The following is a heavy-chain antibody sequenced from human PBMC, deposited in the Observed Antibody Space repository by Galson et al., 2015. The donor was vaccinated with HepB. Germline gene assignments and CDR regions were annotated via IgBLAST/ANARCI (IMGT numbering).Heavy chain of an antibody. CDR3: ARAARYSNRGYYSGY. D-gene: IGHD4-11*01. CDR1: GFIFNDEA. CDR2: IRSQAYGGTI. J-gene: IGHJ4*02. Sequence: SLRLSCATSGFIFNDEAMSWFRQSPGRGLEWVGFIRSQAYGGTIEYAASVRGRFTISRDDSKSVAFLLMNILKTEDTAVYYCARAARYSNRGYYSGYWGQGPLCTVS. V-gene: IGHV3-49*03.